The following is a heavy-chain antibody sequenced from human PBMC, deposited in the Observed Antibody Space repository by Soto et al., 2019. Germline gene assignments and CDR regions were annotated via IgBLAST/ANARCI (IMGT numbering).Heavy chain of an antibody. CDR3: AKYTDYGEHRDWLDP. J-gene: IGHJ5*02. V-gene: IGHV3-30*18. Sequence: QVQLVESGGGVVQPGRSLTLSCAASGFTFSSYGMHWVRQAPGKGPEWVAVISYHGINKYYADSVKGRFTISRDNTRNTPFLQMNSLRDEDTAVYYCAKYTDYGEHRDWLDPWGQGTQVIVSS. D-gene: IGHD4-17*01. CDR2: ISYHGINK. CDR1: GFTFSSYG.